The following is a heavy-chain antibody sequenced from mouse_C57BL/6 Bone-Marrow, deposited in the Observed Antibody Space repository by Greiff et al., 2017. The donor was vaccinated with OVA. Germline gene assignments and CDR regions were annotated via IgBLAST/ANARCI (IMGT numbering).Heavy chain of an antibody. J-gene: IGHJ3*01. Sequence: VQLQQPGAELVKPGASVKLSCKASGYTFTSYWMHWVKQRPGQGLEWIGMIHPNSGSTNYNEKFKSKATLQLDKSSSKAYMQLSILTSEDSAVYYCARVLSWFAYWGQGTLVTVSA. CDR2: IHPNSGST. CDR1: GYTFTSYW. V-gene: IGHV1-64*01. D-gene: IGHD6-1*01. CDR3: ARVLSWFAY.